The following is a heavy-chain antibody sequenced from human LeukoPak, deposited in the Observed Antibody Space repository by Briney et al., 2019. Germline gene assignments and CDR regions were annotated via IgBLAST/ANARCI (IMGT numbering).Heavy chain of an antibody. CDR3: AREYSGYEPRVDY. V-gene: IGHV3-53*05. Sequence: GGSLRLSCAASGFTVSSNYMSWVRQAPGQGLEWVSVIYSGGSTYYADSVKGRFTISRDNSKNTLYLQMNSLRAEDTAVYYCAREYSGYEPRVDYWGQGTLVTVSS. D-gene: IGHD5-12*01. CDR1: GFTVSSNY. J-gene: IGHJ4*02. CDR2: IYSGGST.